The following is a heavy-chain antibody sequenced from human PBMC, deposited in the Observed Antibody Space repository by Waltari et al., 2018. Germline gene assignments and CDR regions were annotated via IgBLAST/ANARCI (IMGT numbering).Heavy chain of an antibody. CDR2: IYYTGSS. CDR1: GGSIMNYY. Sequence: QVQLQESGPGLVKPSEPLSLTCTVSGGSIMNYYWSWIRQPPGKGLEWIGYIYYTGSSNYNPSLRGRVTISLDTSKNQFSLTLSSVTAADTAVYYCARRGDSSGYYVFDSWGQGTLVTVSS. D-gene: IGHD3-22*01. J-gene: IGHJ4*02. CDR3: ARRGDSSGYYVFDS. V-gene: IGHV4-59*01.